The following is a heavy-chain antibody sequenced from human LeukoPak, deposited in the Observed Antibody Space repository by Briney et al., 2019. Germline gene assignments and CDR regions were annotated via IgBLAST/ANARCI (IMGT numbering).Heavy chain of an antibody. CDR1: GGSISSSSYY. CDR2: IYYSGST. V-gene: IGHV4-39*01. J-gene: IGHJ4*02. D-gene: IGHD3-22*01. CDR3: ARHYYDSSGYYIPPFDY. Sequence: SETLSLTCTVSGGSISSSSYYWGWIRQPPGKGLEWIGSIYYSGSTYYNPSLKSRVTISVDPSKNQFSLKLSSVAAADTAVYYCARHYYDSSGYYIPPFDYWGQGTLVTVSS.